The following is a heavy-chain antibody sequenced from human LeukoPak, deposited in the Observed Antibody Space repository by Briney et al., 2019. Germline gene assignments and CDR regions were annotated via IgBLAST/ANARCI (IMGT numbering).Heavy chain of an antibody. Sequence: PSETLSLTCTVSGGSITSGGYYWTWIRQHPGKGLEWIGFIHYSGTTDYNPSLKSRVSISVDTSKTRFSLRLSSVTAADTAVYYCARESGHYDILTDQLPHYYMDVWGKGTTVTVSS. V-gene: IGHV4-31*03. CDR2: IHYSGTT. D-gene: IGHD3-9*01. CDR3: ARESGHYDILTDQLPHYYMDV. CDR1: GGSITSGGYY. J-gene: IGHJ6*03.